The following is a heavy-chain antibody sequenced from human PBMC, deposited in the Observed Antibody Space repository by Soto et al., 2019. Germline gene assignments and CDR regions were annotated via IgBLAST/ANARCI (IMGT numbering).Heavy chain of an antibody. D-gene: IGHD4-17*01. CDR1: GFTFSSYA. CDR3: AKDLRFYGDYDYFDY. J-gene: IGHJ4*02. CDR2: ISGSGGST. Sequence: GSLRLSCAASGFTFSSYAMSWVRQAPGKGLEWVSAISGSGGSTYYADSVKGRFTISRDNSKNTLYLQMNSLRAEDTAVYYCAKDLRFYGDYDYFDYWGQGTLVTVSS. V-gene: IGHV3-23*01.